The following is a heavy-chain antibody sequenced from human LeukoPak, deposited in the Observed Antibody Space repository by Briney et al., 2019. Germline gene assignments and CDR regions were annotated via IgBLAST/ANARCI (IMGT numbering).Heavy chain of an antibody. J-gene: IGHJ3*02. CDR1: GGSISSGGYY. D-gene: IGHD6-13*01. CDR3: ARGIAAAPERAFDI. CDR2: IYSSGST. Sequence: PSETLSLTCTVSGGSISSGGYYWSWIRQPAGKTLEWIGRIYSSGSTDYNPSLKSRVTMSVDTSKNQFSLKMSSVTAADTAVYYCARGIAAAPERAFDIWGQGTMVTVSS. V-gene: IGHV4-61*02.